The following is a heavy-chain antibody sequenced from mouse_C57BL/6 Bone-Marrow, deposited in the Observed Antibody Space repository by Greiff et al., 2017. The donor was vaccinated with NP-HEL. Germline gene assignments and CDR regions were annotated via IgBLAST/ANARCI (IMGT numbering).Heavy chain of an antibody. CDR2: IYPRSGNT. CDR3: ARWGTRGYFDY. V-gene: IGHV1-81*01. Sequence: QVQLKESGAELARPGASVKLSCKASGYTFTSYGISWVKQRTGQGLEWIGEIYPRSGNTYYNEKFKGKATLTADKSSSTAYMELRSLTSEDSAVYFCARWGTRGYFDYWGQGTTLTVSS. J-gene: IGHJ2*01. D-gene: IGHD3-3*01. CDR1: GYTFTSYG.